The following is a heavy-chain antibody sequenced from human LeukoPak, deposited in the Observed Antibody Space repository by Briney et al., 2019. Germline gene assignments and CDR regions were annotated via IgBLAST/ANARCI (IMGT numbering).Heavy chain of an antibody. V-gene: IGHV1-18*01. CDR2: ISAYNGNT. J-gene: IGHJ4*02. D-gene: IGHD3-22*01. CDR3: ATYSDSGGLCFGY. CDR1: GYTFTNYG. Sequence: ASVKVSCKASGYTFTNYGVSWVRQAPGQGLEWMGWISAYNGNTNYAQKLQGRVTMTTDTSTSTAYMELRSLRSDDTAMYYCATYSDSGGLCFGYWGQGTLVTVSS.